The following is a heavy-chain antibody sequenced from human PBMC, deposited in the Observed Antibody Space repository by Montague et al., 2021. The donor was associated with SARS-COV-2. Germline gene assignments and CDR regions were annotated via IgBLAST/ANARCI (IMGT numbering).Heavy chain of an antibody. J-gene: IGHJ4*02. CDR2: SRNKANGYST. D-gene: IGHD5/OR15-5a*01. CDR1: GFTFSDPY. CDR3: TRADKSVYSFDY. Sequence: SLRLSCAASGFTFSDPYMDWVRQAPGKGLEWVGRSRNKANGYSTEYAASVKGRFTISRDVSMNFLYLQMNSLRTEDTAIYYCTRADKSVYSFDYWGQGTLVTVSS. V-gene: IGHV3-72*01.